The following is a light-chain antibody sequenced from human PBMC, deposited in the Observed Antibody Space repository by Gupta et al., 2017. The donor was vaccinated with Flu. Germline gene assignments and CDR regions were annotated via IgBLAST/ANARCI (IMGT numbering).Light chain of an antibody. CDR1: QSINSW. CDR3: QQYEAYPLT. Sequence: PSTLSASTGDRVTITCRASQSINSWLAWYQQKPGKAPQLLIYKSSILEGGVPSRFSGSGSGTEFTLTISSLEPDDLAAYYCQQYEAYPLTFGGGTKVEIK. CDR2: KSS. V-gene: IGKV1-5*03. J-gene: IGKJ4*01.